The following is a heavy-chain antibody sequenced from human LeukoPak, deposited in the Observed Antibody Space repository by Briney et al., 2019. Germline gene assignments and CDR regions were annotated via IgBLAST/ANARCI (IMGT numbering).Heavy chain of an antibody. CDR1: GGSISSYY. CDR2: IYTSGST. J-gene: IGHJ6*03. V-gene: IGHV4-4*07. CDR3: ARDLTHIERLVRYYYMDV. D-gene: IGHD1-1*01. Sequence: PSETLSLTCTVAGGSISSYYWSWIRQPAGKGLEWIGRIYTSGSTNYNPSLKSRVTMSVDTSKNQFSLKLSSVTAADTAVYYCARDLTHIERLVRYYYMDVWGKGTTVTVSS.